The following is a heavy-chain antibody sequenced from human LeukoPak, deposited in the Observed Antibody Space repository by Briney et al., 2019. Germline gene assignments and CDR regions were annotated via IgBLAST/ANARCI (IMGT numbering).Heavy chain of an antibody. CDR3: AKRGPGYDKSTYPPHYFDY. D-gene: IGHD3-22*01. CDR1: GFTFITYA. Sequence: GGSLRLSCAASGFTFITYAMSWVRQAPGKGPEWVSGISVSGGRTDYADSVKGRFTISRDNSKNTLYLQMNSLRAEDTAVYYCAKRGPGYDKSTYPPHYFDYWGQGTLVTVSS. CDR2: ISVSGGRT. V-gene: IGHV3-23*01. J-gene: IGHJ4*02.